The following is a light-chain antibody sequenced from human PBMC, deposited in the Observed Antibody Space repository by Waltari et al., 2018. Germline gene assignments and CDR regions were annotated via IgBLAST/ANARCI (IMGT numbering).Light chain of an antibody. V-gene: IGLV1-47*01. Sequence: QSVLTQTPSASGTSGQRVTISCYGSRPNIGSNHVYWYQQLPGAAPKVLIYRSDQRPSGVPDRFSGSKFASSASLTISGLRSDDEADYYCAAWDDSLSGGVFGTGTRVTVL. CDR2: RSD. CDR3: AAWDDSLSGGV. CDR1: RPNIGSNH. J-gene: IGLJ1*01.